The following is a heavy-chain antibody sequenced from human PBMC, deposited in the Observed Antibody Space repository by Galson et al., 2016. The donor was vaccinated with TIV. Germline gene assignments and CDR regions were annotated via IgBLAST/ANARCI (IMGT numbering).Heavy chain of an antibody. V-gene: IGHV3-53*01. Sequence: SLRLSCAASGLTVSDNYMTWVRRAPGKGLEWVSMIYSGGGTSYADSVRGRFTISRDNAKYTLFLQLNSLRAGDTAIYYCAKVGKSGDYSWDAFDVWGQGTVVTVSS. D-gene: IGHD1-26*01. CDR1: GLTVSDNY. CDR2: IYSGGGT. CDR3: AKVGKSGDYSWDAFDV. J-gene: IGHJ3*01.